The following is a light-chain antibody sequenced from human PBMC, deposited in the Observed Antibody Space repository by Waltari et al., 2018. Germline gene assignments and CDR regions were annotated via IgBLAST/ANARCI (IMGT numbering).Light chain of an antibody. V-gene: IGKV3-20*01. J-gene: IGKJ1*01. Sequence: EIVLTQSPGTLSLPPGETATLSCRASQSVSRTLAWYQQKPGQAPKLLIYGASIRATGIPDRFTGSGSGTDFSLTISSLEPEDFAIYFCQHYVRLPATFGQGTKVEIK. CDR1: QSVSRT. CDR3: QHYVRLPAT. CDR2: GAS.